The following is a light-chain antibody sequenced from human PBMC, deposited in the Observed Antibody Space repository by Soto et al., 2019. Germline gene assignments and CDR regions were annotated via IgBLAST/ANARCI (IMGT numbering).Light chain of an antibody. Sequence: IQMTQSPSSLSASVGDRVTITCRASQSVRTYLNWYQQKPGKAPKLLIYGASTLHSGVPSRFSGTGSGTDFTLIIRRLQPEDFASYYCQQSYSTPWTFGGGTKVDIK. V-gene: IGKV1-39*01. J-gene: IGKJ4*02. CDR3: QQSYSTPWT. CDR1: QSVRTY. CDR2: GAS.